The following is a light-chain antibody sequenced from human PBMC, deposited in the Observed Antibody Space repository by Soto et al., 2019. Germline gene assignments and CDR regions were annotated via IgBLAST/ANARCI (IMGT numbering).Light chain of an antibody. CDR2: DAS. CDR1: QSVSSY. J-gene: IGKJ1*01. V-gene: IGKV3-11*01. Sequence: EIVLTQSPATLSLSPGERATLSCMASQSVSSYFAWYQQKPGQAPRLLIYDASNRATGIPARFSGSGSGTDFTLTISSLEPDDFAVYYCQQRGNWPVTFGQGTRVDIK. CDR3: QQRGNWPVT.